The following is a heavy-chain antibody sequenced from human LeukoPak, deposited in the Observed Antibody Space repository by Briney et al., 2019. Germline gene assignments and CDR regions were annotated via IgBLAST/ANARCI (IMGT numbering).Heavy chain of an antibody. D-gene: IGHD3-9*01. Sequence: ASVKVSCKASGYTFTGYYMHWVRQAPGQGLEWMGWINPNSGGTNYAQKFQGRVTMTRDTSISTAYMELSRLRSDDTAVYYCARDSYDILTGYPPNFDYWGQGTLVTVSS. J-gene: IGHJ4*02. CDR3: ARDSYDILTGYPPNFDY. V-gene: IGHV1-2*02. CDR1: GYTFTGYY. CDR2: INPNSGGT.